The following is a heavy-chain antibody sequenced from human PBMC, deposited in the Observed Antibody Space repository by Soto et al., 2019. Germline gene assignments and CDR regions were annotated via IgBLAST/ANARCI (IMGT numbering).Heavy chain of an antibody. CDR2: ISGSGGST. J-gene: IGHJ4*02. V-gene: IGHV3-23*01. CDR3: AKGKTSGWYYFDF. Sequence: EVQILESGGGLVQPGGSLSLSCAASGFTFDNCAMSWVRQAPGKGLEWSLGISGSGGSTYYADSVKGRFTISRDNSKNTVYLQMNILRADDTAVYYCAKGKTSGWYYFDFWGQGTLVTVSS. CDR1: GFTFDNCA. D-gene: IGHD6-19*01.